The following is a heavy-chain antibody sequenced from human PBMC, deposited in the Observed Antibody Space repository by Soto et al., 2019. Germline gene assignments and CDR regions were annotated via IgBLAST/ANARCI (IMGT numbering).Heavy chain of an antibody. Sequence: SETLSRTCTVSAGTISSSSYYWGWIRQPPGKGLEWIGSIYYSGSTYYNPSLKSRVTISVDTSKNQFSLKLSSVTAADTAVYYGARHRGPYRHFDYWGQGTLVTVSS. V-gene: IGHV4-39*01. J-gene: IGHJ4*02. CDR1: AGTISSSSYY. CDR3: ARHRGPYRHFDY. CDR2: IYYSGST. D-gene: IGHD1-1*01.